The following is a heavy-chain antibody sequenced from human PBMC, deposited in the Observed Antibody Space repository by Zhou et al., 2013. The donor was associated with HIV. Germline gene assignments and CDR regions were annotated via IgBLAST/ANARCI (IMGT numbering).Heavy chain of an antibody. J-gene: IGHJ4*02. CDR3: ARGAIPARDLRFLECTYFDV. CDR2: IIPIFGTA. V-gene: IGHV1-69*05. D-gene: IGHD3-3*01. CDR1: GGTFSSYA. Sequence: QVQLVQSGAEVKKPGSSVKVSCKASGGTFSSYAISWVRQAPGQGLEWMGGIIPIFGTANYAQKFQGRVTITTDESTSTAYMELSSLRSEDTAVYYCARGAIPARDLRFLECTYFDVLGPGNPGHRL.